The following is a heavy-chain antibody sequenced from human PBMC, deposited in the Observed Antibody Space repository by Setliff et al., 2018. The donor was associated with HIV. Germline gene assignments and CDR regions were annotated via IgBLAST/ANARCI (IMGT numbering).Heavy chain of an antibody. V-gene: IGHV1-69*13. D-gene: IGHD3-22*01. CDR2: IIPIFGTA. Sequence: SVKVSCKASGGTFRSNAFSWLRQAPGQGLEWMGGIIPIFGTANYAQKFQRRLTITADEVRNTAYVELSSLRSEDTAVYYCARHAGYYDSSGYYYDAFDLLGQGTMVTVSS. CDR1: GGTFRSNA. CDR3: ARHAGYYDSSGYYYDAFDL. J-gene: IGHJ3*01.